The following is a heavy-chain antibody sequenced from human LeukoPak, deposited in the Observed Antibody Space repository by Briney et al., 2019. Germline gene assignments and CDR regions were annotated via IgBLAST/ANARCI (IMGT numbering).Heavy chain of an antibody. D-gene: IGHD1-26*01. V-gene: IGHV3-48*01. J-gene: IGHJ3*02. CDR1: GFTFSSYS. CDR2: ISSSSSTV. Sequence: GGSLRLSCAASGFTFSSYSMNWVRQAPGKGLEWVSYISSSSSTVYYADSVKGRFTISRDNAKNSLYLQMNSLRAEDTAVYYCARDYLALLGGAPYDAFDIWGQGTMVTVSS. CDR3: ARDYLALLGGAPYDAFDI.